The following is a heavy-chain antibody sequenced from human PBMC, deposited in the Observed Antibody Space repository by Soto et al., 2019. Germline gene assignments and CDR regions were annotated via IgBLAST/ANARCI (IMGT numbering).Heavy chain of an antibody. V-gene: IGHV1-69*13. CDR1: GGTFNNYP. D-gene: IGHD5-12*01. CDR3: ARGRGYSGDDHYYYFDMDV. Sequence: SVKVSCKASGGTFNNYPVTWVRQAPGEGLEWMGGSIPTFGTANYARKFQGRVTISVDESTSTAYMELSSLRSEDTAVYYCARGRGYSGDDHYYYFDMDVWGQGTTVTVSS. J-gene: IGHJ6*02. CDR2: SIPTFGTA.